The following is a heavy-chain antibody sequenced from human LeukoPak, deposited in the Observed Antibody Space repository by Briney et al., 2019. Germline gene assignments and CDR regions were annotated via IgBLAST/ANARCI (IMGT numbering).Heavy chain of an antibody. J-gene: IGHJ1*01. CDR2: IRYDGSNN. D-gene: IGHD3-22*01. CDR1: GFPFSSYG. CDR3: AKGGNYYDSSGYYYRGYFQH. V-gene: IGHV3-30*02. Sequence: GGSLRLSCAASGFPFSSYGMHWVRQAPGKGLEWVAFIRYDGSNNYYADSVEGRFTISRDNSENTLYLQMISLRDEDTAVYYCAKGGNYYDSSGYYYRGYFQHWGQGTLVTVSS.